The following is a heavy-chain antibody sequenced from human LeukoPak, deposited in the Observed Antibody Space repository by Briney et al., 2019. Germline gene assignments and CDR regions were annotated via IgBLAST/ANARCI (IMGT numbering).Heavy chain of an antibody. Sequence: GGSLRLSCAASGFTFSSYGMHWVRQAPGKGLEWVAVISYDGSNKYYADSVKGRFTISRDNSKNTLYLQMSSLRAEDTAVYYCAKSEASSAFDIWGQGTMVTVSS. D-gene: IGHD1-7*01. V-gene: IGHV3-30*18. CDR3: AKSEASSAFDI. J-gene: IGHJ3*02. CDR2: ISYDGSNK. CDR1: GFTFSSYG.